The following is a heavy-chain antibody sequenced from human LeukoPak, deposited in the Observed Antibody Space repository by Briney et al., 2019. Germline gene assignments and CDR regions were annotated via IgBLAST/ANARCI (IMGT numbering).Heavy chain of an antibody. CDR2: INPSGGST. V-gene: IGHV1-46*01. CDR1: GYTFTSYY. CDR3: ARKDPSTAFDY. J-gene: IGHJ4*02. Sequence: ASVKVSCKASGYTFTSYYMHWVRQATGQGLEWMGIINPSGGSTSYAQKFQGRVTMTRDTSTSTVYMELSSLRSEDTAVYYCARKDPSTAFDYWGQGTLVTVSS. D-gene: IGHD2-2*01.